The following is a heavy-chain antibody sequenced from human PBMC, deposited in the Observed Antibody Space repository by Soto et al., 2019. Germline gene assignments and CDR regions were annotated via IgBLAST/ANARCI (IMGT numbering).Heavy chain of an antibody. CDR2: IYYSGST. CDR3: ARDQRYCSGGSCFPYFDY. Sequence: PSETLSLTCPVSGGSISSYYWSWIRQPPGKGQEWIGYIYYSGSTNYNPSLKGRVTISVDTSKNQFSLKLNSVTAADTAVYYCARDQRYCSGGSCFPYFDYWGHGTLVTVSS. D-gene: IGHD2-15*01. J-gene: IGHJ4*01. V-gene: IGHV4-59*01. CDR1: GGSISSYY.